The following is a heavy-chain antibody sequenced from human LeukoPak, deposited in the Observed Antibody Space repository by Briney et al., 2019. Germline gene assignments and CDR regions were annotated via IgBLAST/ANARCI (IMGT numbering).Heavy chain of an antibody. CDR3: ARLDYGDYADLDY. Sequence: GESLKISCKGSGYSFTSYWISWVRQMPGKGLEWVGRIDPSDSYTNYSPSFQGHVTISADKSISTAYLQWSSLKASDTAMHYCARLDYGDYADLDYWGQGTLVTVSS. V-gene: IGHV5-10-1*01. CDR1: GYSFTSYW. D-gene: IGHD4-17*01. J-gene: IGHJ4*02. CDR2: IDPSDSYT.